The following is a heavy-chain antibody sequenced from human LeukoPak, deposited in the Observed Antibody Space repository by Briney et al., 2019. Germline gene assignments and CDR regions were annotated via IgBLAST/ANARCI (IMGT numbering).Heavy chain of an antibody. CDR2: ISYDGSNK. D-gene: IGHD2-2*01. J-gene: IGHJ5*02. CDR1: GFTFSSYA. V-gene: IGHV3-30-3*01. CDR3: ARARVHCSSTSCSTAEFDP. Sequence: GRSLRLSCAASGFTFSSYAMHWVRQAPGKGLGWVAVISYDGSNKYYADSVKGRFTISRDNSKNTLYLQMNSLRAEDTAVYYCARARVHCSSTSCSTAEFDPWGQGTLVTVSS.